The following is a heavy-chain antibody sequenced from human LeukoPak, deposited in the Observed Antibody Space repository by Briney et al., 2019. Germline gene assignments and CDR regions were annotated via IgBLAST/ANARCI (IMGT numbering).Heavy chain of an antibody. J-gene: IGHJ4*02. V-gene: IGHV4-34*01. Sequence: SETLSLTCAVYGGSFSGYYWSWIRQPPGKGLEWIGEINHSGSTNYNPSLKSRVTISVDTSRNQFSLKLSSVTAADTAVYYCARVASGYSYGYMGYWGQGTLVTVPS. CDR1: GGSFSGYY. CDR2: INHSGST. D-gene: IGHD5-18*01. CDR3: ARVASGYSYGYMGY.